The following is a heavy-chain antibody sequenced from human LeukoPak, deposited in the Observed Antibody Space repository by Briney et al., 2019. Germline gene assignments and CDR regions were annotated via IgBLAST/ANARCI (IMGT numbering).Heavy chain of an antibody. Sequence: SETLSPTCTVSGGSISSYYWSWIRQPPGKGLEWIGYIYYSGSTNYNPSLKSRVTISVDASKNQFSLKLSSVTAADTAVYYCARDRQQWLVRGAFDIWGQGTMVTVSS. CDR1: GGSISSYY. CDR2: IYYSGST. J-gene: IGHJ3*02. V-gene: IGHV4-59*01. CDR3: ARDRQQWLVRGAFDI. D-gene: IGHD6-19*01.